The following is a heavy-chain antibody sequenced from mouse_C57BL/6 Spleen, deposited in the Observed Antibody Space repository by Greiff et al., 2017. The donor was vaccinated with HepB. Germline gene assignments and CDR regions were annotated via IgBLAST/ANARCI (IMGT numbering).Heavy chain of an antibody. CDR1: GFTFSDAW. V-gene: IGHV6-6*01. D-gene: IGHD2-4*01. CDR3: TPVYYDYDMGYAMDY. Sequence: EVQLVESGGGLVQPGGSMKLSCAASGFTFSDAWMDWVRQSPEKGLEWVAEIRNKANNHATYYAESVKGRFTISRDDSKSSVYLQMNSLRAEDTGIYYCTPVYYDYDMGYAMDYWGQGTSVTVSS. J-gene: IGHJ4*01. CDR2: IRNKANNHAT.